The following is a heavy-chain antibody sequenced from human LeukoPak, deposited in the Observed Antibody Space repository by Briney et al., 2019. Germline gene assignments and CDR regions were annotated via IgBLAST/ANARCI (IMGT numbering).Heavy chain of an antibody. CDR2: TYYRSKWYN. Sequence: SQTLSLTCAISGDSVSSNSAAWNWIRQSPSRGLEWLGRTYYRSKWYNDYAVSVKSRITINPDTSKSQFSLQLNSVTPEDTAVYYCARVLYSTVVTPEDAFDIWGQGTMVTVSS. D-gene: IGHD4-23*01. CDR3: ARVLYSTVVTPEDAFDI. CDR1: GDSVSSNSAA. V-gene: IGHV6-1*01. J-gene: IGHJ3*02.